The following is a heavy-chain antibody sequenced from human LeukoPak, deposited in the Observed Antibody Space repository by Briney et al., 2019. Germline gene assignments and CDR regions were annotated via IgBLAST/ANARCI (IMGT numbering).Heavy chain of an antibody. D-gene: IGHD2-15*01. Sequence: ASVKVSCKASGYTFTGYYMHWVRQAPGQGLEWMGRINPNSGGTNYAQKFQGRVTMTRDTSISTAYMELSRLRSDDTAVYYCATDCSGGSCYSGVNAFDIWGQGPMVTVSS. CDR2: INPNSGGT. CDR1: GYTFTGYY. J-gene: IGHJ3*02. V-gene: IGHV1-2*06. CDR3: ATDCSGGSCYSGVNAFDI.